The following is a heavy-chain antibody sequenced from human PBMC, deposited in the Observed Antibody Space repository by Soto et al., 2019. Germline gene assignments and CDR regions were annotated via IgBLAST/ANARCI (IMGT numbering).Heavy chain of an antibody. CDR3: VKDGSSGWPYYYGMDV. Sequence: GGSLRLSCAASGFTFSSYGMHWVRQAPGKGLEWVAVISYDGRNKYYADSVKGRFTISRDNSKNTLYLQMSSLRPEDTAVYYCVKDGSSGWPYYYGMDVWGQGTTVTVSS. D-gene: IGHD6-19*01. V-gene: IGHV3-30*18. CDR2: ISYDGRNK. J-gene: IGHJ6*02. CDR1: GFTFSSYG.